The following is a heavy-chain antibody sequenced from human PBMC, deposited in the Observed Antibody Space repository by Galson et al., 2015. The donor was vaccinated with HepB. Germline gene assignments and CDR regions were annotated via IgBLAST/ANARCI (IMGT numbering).Heavy chain of an antibody. CDR2: FDPEDGET. J-gene: IGHJ5*02. Sequence: SVKVSCKVSGYTLTELSMHWVRQAPGKGLEWMGGFDPEDGETIYAQKFQGRVTMTEDTSTDTAYMELSSLRSEDTAVYYCAVVTTSYNWFDPWGQGTLVTVSS. CDR3: AVVTTSYNWFDP. CDR1: GYTLTELS. D-gene: IGHD2-21*02. V-gene: IGHV1-24*01.